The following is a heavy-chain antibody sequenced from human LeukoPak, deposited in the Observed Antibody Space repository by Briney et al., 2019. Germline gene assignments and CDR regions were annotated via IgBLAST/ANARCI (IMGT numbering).Heavy chain of an antibody. CDR1: GYTFTSYG. CDR3: ARDQYYYDSSGYYYEGYFDY. D-gene: IGHD3-22*01. J-gene: IGHJ4*02. CDR2: TSAYNGNT. V-gene: IGHV1-18*01. Sequence: ASVKVSCKASGYTFTSYGISWVRQAPGQGLEWMGWTSAYNGNTNYAQKLQGRVTMTTDTSTSTAYMELRSLRSDDTAVYYCARDQYYYDSSGYYYEGYFDYWGQGTLVTVSS.